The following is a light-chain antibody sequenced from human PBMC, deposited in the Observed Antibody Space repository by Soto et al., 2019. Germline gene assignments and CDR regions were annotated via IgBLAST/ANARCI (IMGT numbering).Light chain of an antibody. CDR3: QQYDSYPRS. V-gene: IGKV1-5*01. CDR2: DAS. Sequence: DIQMTQSPSTLPASVGDRVTITCRASQSINMWLAWYQQKPGKAPKLLHSDASTLKSGVPSSFSGSGSGTEFTLTISSLEPDDFATSYCQQYDSYPRSFGGGTKV. CDR1: QSINMW. J-gene: IGKJ4*01.